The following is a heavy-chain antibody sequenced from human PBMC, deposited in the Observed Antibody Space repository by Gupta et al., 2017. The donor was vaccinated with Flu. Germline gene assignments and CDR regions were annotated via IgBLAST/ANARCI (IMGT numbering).Heavy chain of an antibody. Sequence: QEGVGESGGGGVQPGRSLKLSCAASGLSFSTYGMHWVRQAPGKVLDWVAVISHDGSNYYHTDSVKGRFTISRDNSKNTLYLQMNSLRTEDTAVYYCAKDWRWNYNNYGMNVWGQGTTVTVSS. J-gene: IGHJ6*02. CDR1: GLSFSTYG. CDR3: AKDWRWNYNNYGMNV. CDR2: ISHDGSNY. D-gene: IGHD3-10*01. V-gene: IGHV3-30*18.